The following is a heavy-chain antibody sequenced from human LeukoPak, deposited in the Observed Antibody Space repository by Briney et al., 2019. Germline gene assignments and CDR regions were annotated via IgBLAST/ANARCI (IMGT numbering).Heavy chain of an antibody. V-gene: IGHV4-38-2*02. CDR3: ARGTLYRGWSYYLDF. D-gene: IGHD6-19*01. J-gene: IGHJ4*02. CDR1: GYSISSGYY. Sequence: SETLSLTCTVSGYSISSGYYWAWIRQPPGKGLEWIGSVYYSGTTSYNPSLKSRVTISVDMSKNHFSLRLRSVTAADTAMYYCARGTLYRGWSYYLDFWGQGSQVTVPS. CDR2: VYYSGTT.